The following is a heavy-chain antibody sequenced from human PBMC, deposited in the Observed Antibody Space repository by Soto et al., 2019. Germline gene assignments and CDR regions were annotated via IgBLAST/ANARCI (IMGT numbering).Heavy chain of an antibody. V-gene: IGHV3-48*02. CDR3: ARGPYHSSGYYYFDY. CDR2: ISSSAVSI. Sequence: EMQLVESGGGLVQPGGSLRLSCAASRFTFSDYSVNWVRQAPGKGLEWVSYISSSAVSIYYADSVRGRFTISRDNAKNSLYLLMNSLTDDDTAVYYCARGPYHSSGYYYFDYWGQGTLVTVSS. CDR1: RFTFSDYS. J-gene: IGHJ4*02. D-gene: IGHD3-22*01.